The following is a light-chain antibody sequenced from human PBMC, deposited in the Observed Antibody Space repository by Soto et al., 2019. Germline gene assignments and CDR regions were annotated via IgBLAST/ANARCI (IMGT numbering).Light chain of an antibody. J-gene: IGKJ1*01. CDR2: DAS. V-gene: IGKV1-5*01. CDR3: QQYASYWT. CDR1: QNIDTS. Sequence: DIKLTQSPSTLSASLGDSVTITCRASQNIDTSLAWYQHKPGKAPKLLIYDASSLESGVPSRFSGSGSGTEFTLTISSLQPDDFATYYCQQYASYWTFGQGTKVDIK.